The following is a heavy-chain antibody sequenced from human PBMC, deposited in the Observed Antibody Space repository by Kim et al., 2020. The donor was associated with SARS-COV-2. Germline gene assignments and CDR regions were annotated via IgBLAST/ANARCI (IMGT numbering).Heavy chain of an antibody. J-gene: IGHJ6*02. V-gene: IGHV5-51*01. CDR3: TRLTWGAGMVFPKEYREGRQGLDV. CDR1: GYSFSNFW. D-gene: IGHD2-8*01. CDR2: VYPGDSDA. Sequence: GESLKISCKGSGYSFSNFWIVWVRQMPGKGLEVMGIVYPGDSDARYTPSFQGQVIISADKSISTAYLQWSSLKASDTAMYYCTRLTWGAGMVFPKEYREGRQGLDVWGQGTTVTVPS.